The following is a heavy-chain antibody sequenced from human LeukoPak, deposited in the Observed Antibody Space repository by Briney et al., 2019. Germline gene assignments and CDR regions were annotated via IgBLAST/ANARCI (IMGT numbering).Heavy chain of an antibody. J-gene: IGHJ4*02. CDR1: GYTFTGYY. Sequence: ASVRVSCKASGYTFTGYYMHWVRQAPGQGLEWMGWMNPNSGNTGYARKFQGRVTITRNTSISTAYMELSSLRFEDTAVYYCARGRSWGQGTLVTVSS. CDR3: ARGRS. V-gene: IGHV1-8*03. CDR2: MNPNSGNT.